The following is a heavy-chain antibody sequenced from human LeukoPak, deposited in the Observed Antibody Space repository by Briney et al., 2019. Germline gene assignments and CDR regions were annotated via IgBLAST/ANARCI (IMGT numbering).Heavy chain of an antibody. CDR2: ISYSGST. D-gene: IGHD6-13*01. J-gene: IGHJ4*02. Sequence: SETLSLTCTVSGGSISSSYWNWIRQPPGKGLEWIGFISYSGSTNYNPSLKSRVTISLDTSKNQFSLQLSSVTAADTAVYYCTRGQYSGSWSYYFDYWGQGTLVTASS. CDR1: GGSISSSY. V-gene: IGHV4-59*01. CDR3: TRGQYSGSWSYYFDY.